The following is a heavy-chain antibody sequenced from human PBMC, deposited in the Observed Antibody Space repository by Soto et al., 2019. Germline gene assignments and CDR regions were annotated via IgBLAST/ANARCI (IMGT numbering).Heavy chain of an antibody. J-gene: IGHJ4*02. CDR3: ARNRGWETLDY. D-gene: IGHD6-19*01. CDR1: RFTFPDYT. V-gene: IGHV3-21*01. CDR2: LSPSGSYI. Sequence: GGSLKLSCANTRFTFPDYTMVWVRQTPGRGLEWVSSLSPSGSYIYYKDSVKGRFSISRDNAKTSLYLQMDSLRAEDMAVYYCARNRGWETLDYWGQGT.